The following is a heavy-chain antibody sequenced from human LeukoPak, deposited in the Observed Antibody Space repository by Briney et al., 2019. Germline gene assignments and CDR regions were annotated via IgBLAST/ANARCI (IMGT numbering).Heavy chain of an antibody. V-gene: IGHV1-69*05. CDR2: IIPIFGTA. CDR1: GGTFSSHA. CDR3: ARAEICSGGSCYSRAPEYFQH. J-gene: IGHJ1*01. Sequence: ASVKVSCKASGGTFSSHAISWVRQAPGQGLEWMGGIIPIFGTANYAQKFQGRVTITTDESTSTAYMELSSLRSEDTAVYYCARAEICSGGSCYSRAPEYFQHWGQGTLVTVSS. D-gene: IGHD2-15*01.